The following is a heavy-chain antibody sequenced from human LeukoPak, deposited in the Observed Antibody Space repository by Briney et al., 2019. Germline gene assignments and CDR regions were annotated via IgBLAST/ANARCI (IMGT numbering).Heavy chain of an antibody. CDR2: INQDGSMK. J-gene: IGHJ4*02. Sequence: GGSLRLSCAASGVTFSSYWMSWGRQAPGKGPEWVANINQDGSMKQYVDSVKGRFTISRDNDRSSLFLQINSLRAEDTAVYYCAREDESGFSDYWGQGTQVIVS. V-gene: IGHV3-7*01. CDR3: AREDESGFSDY. CDR1: GVTFSSYW. D-gene: IGHD3-3*01.